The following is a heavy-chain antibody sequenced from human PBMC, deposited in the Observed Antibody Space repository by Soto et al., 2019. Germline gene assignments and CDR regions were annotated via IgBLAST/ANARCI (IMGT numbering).Heavy chain of an antibody. Sequence: PGESLKISCKGSGYSFTSYGISWVRQAPGQGLEWMGWISAYNGNTNYAQKLQGRVTMTTDTSTSTAYMELRSLRSDDTAVYYCARDPRGDIAARLEYYYYGMDVWGQGTTVTVSS. CDR3: ARDPRGDIAARLEYYYYGMDV. CDR2: ISAYNGNT. D-gene: IGHD6-13*01. V-gene: IGHV1-18*01. CDR1: GYSFTSYG. J-gene: IGHJ6*02.